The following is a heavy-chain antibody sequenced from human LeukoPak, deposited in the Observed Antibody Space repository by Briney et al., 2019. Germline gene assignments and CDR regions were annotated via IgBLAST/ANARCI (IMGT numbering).Heavy chain of an antibody. Sequence: PSETLSLTCTVSGGSISSYYWSWIRQPAGKGLEWIGRIYTSGSTNYNPSLKSRVTMSVDTSKSQFSLKLSSVTAADTAVYYCARDHFTMDGGYYYYYYMDVWGKGTTVTISS. J-gene: IGHJ6*03. CDR1: GGSISSYY. CDR2: IYTSGST. D-gene: IGHD3-10*01. V-gene: IGHV4-4*07. CDR3: ARDHFTMDGGYYYYYYMDV.